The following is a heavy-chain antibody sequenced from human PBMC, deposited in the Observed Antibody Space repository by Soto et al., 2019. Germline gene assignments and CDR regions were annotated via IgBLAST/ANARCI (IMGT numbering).Heavy chain of an antibody. Sequence: EVQLVESGGGLVQPGGSLRLSCAASEFTFSNYWMSWVRQAPVKGLEWVATIKMDGSEKYYMDSVKGRFTISRDNAKNSLYLQMNSLGAEDTAVYYCATADRGESVSTLDWGQGTLVTVSS. V-gene: IGHV3-7*01. D-gene: IGHD3-10*01. J-gene: IGHJ4*02. CDR2: IKMDGSEK. CDR1: EFTFSNYW. CDR3: ATADRGESVSTLD.